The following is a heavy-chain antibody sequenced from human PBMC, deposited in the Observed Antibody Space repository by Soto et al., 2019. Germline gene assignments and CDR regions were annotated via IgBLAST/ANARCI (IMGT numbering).Heavy chain of an antibody. D-gene: IGHD6-13*01. CDR1: GYTFTSYG. Sequence: ASVKVSCKASGYTFTSYGISWVRQAPGQGLEWMGWISAYNGNTNYAQKLQGRVTMTTDTSTSTAYMELRSLRSDDTAVYYCARARDPYSSSWLGFDPWGQGTLVTVSS. CDR2: ISAYNGNT. V-gene: IGHV1-18*01. CDR3: ARARDPYSSSWLGFDP. J-gene: IGHJ5*02.